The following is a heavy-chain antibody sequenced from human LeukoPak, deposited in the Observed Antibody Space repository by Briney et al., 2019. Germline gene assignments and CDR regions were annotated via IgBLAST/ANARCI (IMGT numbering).Heavy chain of an antibody. Sequence: WASVKVSCKASGYTLDTYGLSWVRQAPGQGLEWMGWVGALKTNTKYAQRFQGRVAMTKDTSTNTAYMDLRSLRSDDTAVYYCARDWLRELFGAAAEGGDYWGQGTLVTVSS. V-gene: IGHV1-18*01. J-gene: IGHJ4*02. CDR1: GYTLDTYG. CDR3: ARDWLRELFGAAAEGGDY. D-gene: IGHD6-13*01. CDR2: VGALKTNT.